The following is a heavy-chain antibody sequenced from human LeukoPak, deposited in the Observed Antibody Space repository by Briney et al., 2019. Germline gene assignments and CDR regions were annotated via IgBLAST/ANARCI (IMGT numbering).Heavy chain of an antibody. J-gene: IGHJ4*02. D-gene: IGHD3-22*01. CDR1: GGSISSYY. V-gene: IGHV4-59*12. CDR2: IYYSGST. CDR3: ARDYDSSGYYYRY. Sequence: SETLSLTCTVSGGSISSYYWSWIRQPPGKGLEWIGYIYYSGSTNYNPSLKSRVTISVDTSKNQFSLKLSSVTAADTAVYYCARDYDSSGYYYRYWGQGTLVTVSS.